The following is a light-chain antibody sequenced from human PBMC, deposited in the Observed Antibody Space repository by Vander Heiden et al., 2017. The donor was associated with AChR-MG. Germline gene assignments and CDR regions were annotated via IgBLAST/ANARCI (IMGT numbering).Light chain of an antibody. J-gene: IGLJ2*01. Sequence: QSVLTQPPSVSGAPGQRVTISCTGSISNIGSRFAVHWYQQLPGTAPKLIISANSNRPSGVPDRFSGSKSGTSASLAITGLQAEDEADYYCQSYDSSLSAVVFGGGTKLTVL. CDR2: ANS. V-gene: IGLV1-40*01. CDR1: ISNIGSRFA. CDR3: QSYDSSLSAVV.